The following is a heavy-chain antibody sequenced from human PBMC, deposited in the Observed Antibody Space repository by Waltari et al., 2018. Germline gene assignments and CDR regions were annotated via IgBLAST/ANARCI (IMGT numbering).Heavy chain of an antibody. J-gene: IGHJ4*02. CDR1: GFTFGSHW. CDR3: ARALPGEITVYDY. V-gene: IGHV3-7*01. D-gene: IGHD3-10*01. Sequence: EVQLVESGGGLVQPGGSLRLSCVASGFTFGSHWMSWVRQAPEKGLEWVADIKQDGTQQYYVDSVKGRFTVSRDSHKNSLFLQMNSLRAEDTAVYYCARALPGEITVYDYWAQGALVTVSS. CDR2: IKQDGTQQ.